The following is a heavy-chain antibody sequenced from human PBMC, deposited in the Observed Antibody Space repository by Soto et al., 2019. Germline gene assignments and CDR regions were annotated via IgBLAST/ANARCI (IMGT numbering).Heavy chain of an antibody. V-gene: IGHV4-59*01. Sequence: SETLSLTCTVSGGSISTYYWSWIRQPPGKGLEWIGYIYYSGNTNYNPSLKSRVTISVDTSKNQFSLKLSSVTAADTAMYYCARLPWADYGSIFDPWGQGTLVTVSS. CDR1: GGSISTYY. CDR2: IYYSGNT. J-gene: IGHJ5*02. CDR3: ARLPWADYGSIFDP. D-gene: IGHD4-17*01.